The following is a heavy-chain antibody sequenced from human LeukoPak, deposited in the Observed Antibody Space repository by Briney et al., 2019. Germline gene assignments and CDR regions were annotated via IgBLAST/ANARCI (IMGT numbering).Heavy chain of an antibody. V-gene: IGHV3-49*04. CDR1: RFTFGDYA. D-gene: IGHD2-15*01. J-gene: IGHJ4*02. CDR3: TGGGRWSDY. Sequence: PGGSLRLSCTASRFTFGDYAMGWVRQAPGKGLEWVGFIRSKAYGGTTEYAASVKGKFTISRDDSKNIVYLQMNSLKIVDTAVYYCTGGGRWSDYWGQGTLVTVSS. CDR2: IRSKAYGGTT.